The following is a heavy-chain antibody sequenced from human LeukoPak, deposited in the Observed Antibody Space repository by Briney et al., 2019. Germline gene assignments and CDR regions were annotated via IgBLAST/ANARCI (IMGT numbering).Heavy chain of an antibody. J-gene: IGHJ4*02. CDR2: IYHSGST. V-gene: IGHV4-38-2*02. CDR1: GYSISSGYY. CDR3: ARDFGAIAAADPDY. D-gene: IGHD6-13*01. Sequence: SETLSLTCTVSGYSISSGYYWGWIRQPPGKGLEWIGSIYHSGSTYYNPSLKSRVTISVDTSKNQFSLKLSSVTAADTAVYYCARDFGAIAAADPDYWGQGTLVTVSS.